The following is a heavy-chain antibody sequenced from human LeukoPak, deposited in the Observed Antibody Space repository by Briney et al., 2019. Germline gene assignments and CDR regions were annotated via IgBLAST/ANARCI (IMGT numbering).Heavy chain of an antibody. CDR3: ARDYDYFSGHNLDAYDI. D-gene: IGHD2-15*01. CDR2: IKEDGYAK. J-gene: IGHJ3*02. Sequence: PGGSLRLSCAASGLSFSSYWMTWVREAPGEGLEWVANIKEDGYAKLYVHSVKGRFPISRDNDKNSLYLQMNSLRVEDTAVYYCARDYDYFSGHNLDAYDIWGQGTTVIVSS. V-gene: IGHV3-7*01. CDR1: GLSFSSYW.